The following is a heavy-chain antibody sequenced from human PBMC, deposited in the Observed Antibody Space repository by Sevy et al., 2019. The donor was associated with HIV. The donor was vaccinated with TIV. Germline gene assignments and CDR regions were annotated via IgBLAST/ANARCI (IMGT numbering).Heavy chain of an antibody. CDR1: GRTFSSYA. V-gene: IGHV1-69*13. CDR2: IIPMFATA. Sequence: ASVKVSCKASGRTFSSYAFSWVRQAPGQGLEWMGGIIPMFATANYLQKFQGRVTITADESTSTAYMELSSLRSEDTAIYYCARSMSWYASFDYWGQGTLVTVSS. CDR3: ARSMSWYASFDY. J-gene: IGHJ4*02. D-gene: IGHD6-13*01.